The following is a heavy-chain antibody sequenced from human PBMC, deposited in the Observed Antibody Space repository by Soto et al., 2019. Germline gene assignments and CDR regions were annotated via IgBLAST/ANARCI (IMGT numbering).Heavy chain of an antibody. Sequence: GGSLRLSCAASGFTFSSYAMSWVRQAPGKGLEWVSAISGSGGSTYYADSVKGRFTISRDNSKNTLYLQMNSLRAEDTAVYYCAKDRVGYSSSWYNWFDPWGQGTLVTVSS. CDR2: ISGSGGST. V-gene: IGHV3-23*01. D-gene: IGHD6-13*01. CDR1: GFTFSSYA. J-gene: IGHJ5*02. CDR3: AKDRVGYSSSWYNWFDP.